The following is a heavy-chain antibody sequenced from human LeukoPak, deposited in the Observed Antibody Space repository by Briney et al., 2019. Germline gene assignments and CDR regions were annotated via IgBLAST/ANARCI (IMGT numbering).Heavy chain of an antibody. CDR2: ISGDSTYI. V-gene: IGHV3-21*01. CDR1: GFTFASYS. D-gene: IGHD1-1*01. Sequence: GGSLRLSWAASGFTFASYSMNWVRQAPGKGLEWVSSISGDSTYIYNAGSVKGRFTISRDNAQASLYLQMISLRADDTAVYYCARVSGRLERQSDLDYWGKGTLVIVSS. CDR3: ARVSGRLERQSDLDY. J-gene: IGHJ4*02.